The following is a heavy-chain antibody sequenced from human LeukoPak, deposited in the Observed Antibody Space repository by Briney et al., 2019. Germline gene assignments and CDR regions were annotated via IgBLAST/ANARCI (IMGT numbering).Heavy chain of an antibody. D-gene: IGHD2-8*01. CDR1: GFTFSSYA. V-gene: IGHV3-53*01. CDR3: AREHGRYYYMDV. Sequence: PGGSLRLSCAASGFTFSSYAMRWARQAPGKGLEWVSVIYSGGRKYYADSVKGRFIIVRGNYKNTTDLQMKSLRGDDEAVYYCAREHGRYYYMDVWGKGTTFTVSS. J-gene: IGHJ6*03. CDR2: IYSGGRK.